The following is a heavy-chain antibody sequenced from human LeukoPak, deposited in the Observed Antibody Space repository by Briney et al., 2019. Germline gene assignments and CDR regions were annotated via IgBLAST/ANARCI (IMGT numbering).Heavy chain of an antibody. CDR2: ISSSSSYI. D-gene: IGHD3-10*01. V-gene: IGHV3-21*01. Sequence: GGSLRLSCAASGFTFSSHSMNWVRQAPGKGLEWVSSISSSSSYIYYADSVKGRFTISRDNAKNSLYLKMNSLRAEDTAVYYCATRGNWFDPWGQGTLVTVSS. J-gene: IGHJ5*02. CDR1: GFTFSSHS. CDR3: ATRGNWFDP.